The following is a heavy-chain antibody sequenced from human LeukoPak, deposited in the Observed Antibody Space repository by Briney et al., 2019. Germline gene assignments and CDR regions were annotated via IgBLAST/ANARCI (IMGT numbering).Heavy chain of an antibody. D-gene: IGHD3-10*01. CDR1: GFTFSSYQ. CDR3: ARDATLVPGIVYFDY. V-gene: IGHV3-48*03. Sequence: PGGSLRLSCAASGFTFSSYQINWVRQAPGQGLEWLAYIDSSSDVIHYADSVKGRFTISRDNAESSLYLQMNNLRAEDTAVYYCARDATLVPGIVYFDYWGQGTQVTVSS. J-gene: IGHJ4*02. CDR2: IDSSSDVI.